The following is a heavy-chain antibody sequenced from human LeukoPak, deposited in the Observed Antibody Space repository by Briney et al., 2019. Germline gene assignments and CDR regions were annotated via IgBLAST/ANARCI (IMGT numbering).Heavy chain of an antibody. D-gene: IGHD6-19*01. CDR1: GYTFTGYY. CDR3: ARVDQWLVRGYFDY. V-gene: IGHV1-18*04. J-gene: IGHJ4*02. Sequence: ASVKVSCKASGYTFTGYYMHWVRQAPGQGLEWMGWISAYNGNTNYAQKLQGRVTMTTDTSTSTAYMELRSLRSDDTAVYYCARVDQWLVRGYFDYWGRGTLVTVSS. CDR2: ISAYNGNT.